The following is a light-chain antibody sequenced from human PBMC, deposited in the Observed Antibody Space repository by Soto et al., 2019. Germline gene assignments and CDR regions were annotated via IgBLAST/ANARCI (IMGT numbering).Light chain of an antibody. CDR2: YAS. Sequence: EVVMTQSPATLSVSPGERVTLSCRASESVHRNLAWYQQKPGQGPSLLIYYASTWATGVPDRSTGSGSGTEFTLTISSLQSEDFGVYHCQHYSNWPPTFGPGTKVEIK. CDR1: ESVHRN. V-gene: IGKV3-15*01. J-gene: IGKJ3*01. CDR3: QHYSNWPPT.